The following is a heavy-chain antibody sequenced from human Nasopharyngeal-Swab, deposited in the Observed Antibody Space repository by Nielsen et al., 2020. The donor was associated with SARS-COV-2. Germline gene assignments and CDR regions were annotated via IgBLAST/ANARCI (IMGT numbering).Heavy chain of an antibody. D-gene: IGHD2-21*02. Sequence: SVKVSCKASGFTFTSSAVQWVRQARGQRLEWMGWIVVGEGNTNYAQRFQQTVTITRDMSTSTAYMELSSLTSEDTAVYYCAARALTDDYFDYWGQGTLVTVSS. V-gene: IGHV1-58*01. CDR2: IVVGEGNT. CDR1: GFTFTSSA. J-gene: IGHJ4*02. CDR3: AARALTDDYFDY.